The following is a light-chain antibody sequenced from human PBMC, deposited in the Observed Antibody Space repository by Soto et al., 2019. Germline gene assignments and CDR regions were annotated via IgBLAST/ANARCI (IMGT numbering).Light chain of an antibody. CDR1: SSHIGSNT. V-gene: IGLV1-44*01. CDR2: SNN. CDR3: AAWDDSLNGLYVV. J-gene: IGLJ2*01. Sequence: QSVLTQPPSASGTPGQRVTISCSGSSSHIGSNTVNWYQQLRGTAPKLLIYSNNQRPSGVPDRFSGSKSGTSAALAISGLQSEDEADDDCAAWDDSLNGLYVVFGGGTKLTVL.